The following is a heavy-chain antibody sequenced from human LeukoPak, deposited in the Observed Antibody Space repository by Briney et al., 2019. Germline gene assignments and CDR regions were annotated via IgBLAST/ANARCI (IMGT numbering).Heavy chain of an antibody. Sequence: SGPTLVKPTQTLTLTCTFSGFSLSTSGVGVGWIRQPPGKALEWLALMYWNDDKRYSPSLKSRLTITKDTSKNQVVLTMTNMDPVDTATYYCALSAAYGDYLSVLDYWGQGTLVTVSS. CDR2: MYWNDDK. V-gene: IGHV2-5*01. CDR1: GFSLSTSGVG. D-gene: IGHD4-17*01. CDR3: ALSAAYGDYLSVLDY. J-gene: IGHJ4*02.